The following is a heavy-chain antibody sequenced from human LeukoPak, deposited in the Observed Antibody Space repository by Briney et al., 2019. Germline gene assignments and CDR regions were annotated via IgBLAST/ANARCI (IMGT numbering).Heavy chain of an antibody. V-gene: IGHV4-39*01. Sequence: SETLSLTCTVSGGSISSSSHYWGWIRQPPGEGLQWIGSVYYNGATQYNPSLKSRVTISVDTYKNQLSLKLTSVTAADTAVYYCAREDCLGATTGSDHWGQGTLVTVSS. CDR1: GGSISSSSHY. CDR3: AREDCLGATTGSDH. D-gene: IGHD1-26*01. J-gene: IGHJ4*02. CDR2: VYYNGAT.